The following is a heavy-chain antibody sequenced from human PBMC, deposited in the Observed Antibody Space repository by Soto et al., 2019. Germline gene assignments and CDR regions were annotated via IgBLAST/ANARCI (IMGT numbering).Heavy chain of an antibody. J-gene: IGHJ4*02. D-gene: IGHD5-18*01. CDR3: ARGRQRGDSYGVLGY. Sequence: GASVKVSCKASGYTFTSYGISWVRQAPGQGLEWMGWISAYNGNTNYAQKLQGRVTMTTDTSTSTAYMELRSLRSDDTAVYYCARGRQRGDSYGVLGYWGQRTLVTVSS. V-gene: IGHV1-18*01. CDR1: GYTFTSYG. CDR2: ISAYNGNT.